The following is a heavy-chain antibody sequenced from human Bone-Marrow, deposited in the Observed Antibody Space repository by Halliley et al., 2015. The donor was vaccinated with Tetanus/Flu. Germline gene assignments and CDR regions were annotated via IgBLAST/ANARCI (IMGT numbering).Heavy chain of an antibody. J-gene: IGHJ4*02. Sequence: LGWVATISYAGSYKYYADSLEGRFTIPRDNSKNTLYLQMTSLRAEDTAVYYCAKDTTVENYFDYWGQGTLVTVSS. CDR3: AKDTTVENYFDY. CDR2: ISYAGSYK. D-gene: IGHD4-17*01. V-gene: IGHV3-30*18.